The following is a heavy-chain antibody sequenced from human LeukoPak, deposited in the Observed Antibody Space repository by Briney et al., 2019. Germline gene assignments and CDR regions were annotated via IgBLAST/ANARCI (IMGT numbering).Heavy chain of an antibody. Sequence: GGSLRLSCEASGFTFSNYFMRWVRQAPGKGVEWVSAISGRGGSNWYAECVKGGLTVSRDNSKNTLYLQMNSLRAEYTAVYYCAKVLSGYCSRESCLNWFDPWGQGTLVIVAS. D-gene: IGHD2-2*01. CDR1: GFTFSNYF. J-gene: IGHJ5*02. V-gene: IGHV3-23*01. CDR3: AKVLSGYCSRESCLNWFDP. CDR2: ISGRGGSN.